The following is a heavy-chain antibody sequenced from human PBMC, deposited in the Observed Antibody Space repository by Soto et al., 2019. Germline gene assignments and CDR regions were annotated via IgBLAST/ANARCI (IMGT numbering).Heavy chain of an antibody. CDR3: ARDRCSSTSCYVGHDAFDI. Sequence: SETLSLTCTVSGGYISSGGYYWSWIRQHPGKGLEWIGYIYYSGSTYYNPSLKSRVTISVDTSKNQFSLKLSSVTAADTAVYYCARDRCSSTSCYVGHDAFDIWGQGTMVTVSS. CDR2: IYYSGST. CDR1: GGYISSGGYY. J-gene: IGHJ3*02. D-gene: IGHD2-2*01. V-gene: IGHV4-31*03.